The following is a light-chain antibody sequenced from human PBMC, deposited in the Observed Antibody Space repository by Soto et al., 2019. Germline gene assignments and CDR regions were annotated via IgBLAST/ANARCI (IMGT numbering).Light chain of an antibody. J-gene: IGKJ4*01. CDR3: LQDYNYPLT. CDR2: AAS. CDR1: QGIRND. Sequence: QLTPSPSTRSGSVGDRVTIRCRASQGIRNDLGWYQQKPGKAPKLLIYAASSLQSGVPSRFSGSGSGTDFTLTISSLQPEDFATYYCLQDYNYPLTFGGGTKVDI. V-gene: IGKV1-6*01.